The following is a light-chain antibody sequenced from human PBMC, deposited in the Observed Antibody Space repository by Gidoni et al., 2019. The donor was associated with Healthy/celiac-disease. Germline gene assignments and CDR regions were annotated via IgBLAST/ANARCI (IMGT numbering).Light chain of an antibody. CDR2: DVS. J-gene: IGLJ1*01. V-gene: IGLV2-14*03. CDR3: SSYTSSSTNV. Sequence: QSALTQPASVSGSPGQSITISCTGTSSDVGGYNYVSWYQQHPGKAPKLMIYDVSNRPSGVSNRFSGSKSGNTASPTISGLQAEDEAGYYCSSYTSSSTNVFGTGTKVTVL. CDR1: SSDVGGYNY.